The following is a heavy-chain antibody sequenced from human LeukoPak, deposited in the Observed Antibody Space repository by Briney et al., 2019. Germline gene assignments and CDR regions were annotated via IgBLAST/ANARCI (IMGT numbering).Heavy chain of an antibody. CDR3: TTDDPINRS. CDR1: GFTFSNAW. J-gene: IGHJ4*02. D-gene: IGHD2/OR15-2a*01. CDR2: IKSKGNGGTT. Sequence: PGGSLRLSCAASGFTFSNAWMSWVRQAPGKGLEWVGRIKSKGNGGTTDYAAPVKGRFTISRDDSKNTLYLQMSSLKTEDTAMYYCTTDDPINRSWGQGTLVTVSS. V-gene: IGHV3-15*01.